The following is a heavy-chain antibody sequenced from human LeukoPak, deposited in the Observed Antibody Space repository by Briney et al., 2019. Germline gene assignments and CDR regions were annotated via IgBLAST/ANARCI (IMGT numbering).Heavy chain of an antibody. D-gene: IGHD3-22*01. Sequence: PGGSLRLSCAASGFTFSSYGMHWVRQAPGKGLEWVAVIWSDGSNKYYADSVKGRFTISRDNSKKTLYLQMNSLRAEDTAVYYCARDLDYYDSSGYYWSRYYGMDVWGQGTTVTVSS. V-gene: IGHV3-33*01. CDR1: GFTFSSYG. CDR2: IWSDGSNK. J-gene: IGHJ6*02. CDR3: ARDLDYYDSSGYYWSRYYGMDV.